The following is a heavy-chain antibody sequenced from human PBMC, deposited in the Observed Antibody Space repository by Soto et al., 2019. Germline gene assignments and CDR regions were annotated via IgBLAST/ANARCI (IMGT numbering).Heavy chain of an antibody. CDR1: GFPFSGYG. CDR2: IGGSGAST. Sequence: EVQLLESGGGLIQPGGSLKLSCAASGFPFSGYGFSSYALTWVRQAPGKGLEWVSLIGGSGASTYFADSVKGRFTISRDNTKNKLYMQMNSLGVEDTDVYYCAKNRGTIGDYGMDVWGQGTTVTVSS. D-gene: IGHD1-7*01. V-gene: IGHV3-23*01. CDR3: AKNRGTIGDYGMDV. J-gene: IGHJ6*02.